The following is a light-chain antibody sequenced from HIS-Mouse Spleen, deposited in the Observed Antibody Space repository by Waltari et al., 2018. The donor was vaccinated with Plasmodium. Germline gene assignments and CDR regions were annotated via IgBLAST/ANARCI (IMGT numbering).Light chain of an antibody. J-gene: IGKJ3*01. CDR3: QQYNNWSFT. CDR1: QSVSSN. CDR2: GAS. Sequence: EIVMTQSPATLSVSPGERATLSCRASQSVSSNLAWYQQKPGQALRLLIYGASTRATGIPARFSGSGSGTEFTLTISSLQSEDFAVYYCQQYNNWSFTFGPGTKVDIK. V-gene: IGKV3-15*01.